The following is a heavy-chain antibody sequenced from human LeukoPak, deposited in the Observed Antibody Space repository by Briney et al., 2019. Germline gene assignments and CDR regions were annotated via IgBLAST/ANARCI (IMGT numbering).Heavy chain of an antibody. J-gene: IGHJ6*02. CDR2: MNPNSGNT. Sequence: AASVKVSCKASGYTFTSYDINWVRQATGQGLEWMGWMNPNSGNTGYAQKFQGRVTMTRDTSISTAYMELSRLRSDDTAVYYCARLYGTCFSSTSCATYYYYYGMDVWGQGTTVTVSS. D-gene: IGHD2-2*01. V-gene: IGHV1-8*01. CDR3: ARLYGTCFSSTSCATYYYYYGMDV. CDR1: GYTFTSYD.